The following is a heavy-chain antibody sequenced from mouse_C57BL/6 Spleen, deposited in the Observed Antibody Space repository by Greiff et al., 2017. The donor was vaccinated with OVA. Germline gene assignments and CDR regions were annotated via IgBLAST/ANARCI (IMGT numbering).Heavy chain of an antibody. V-gene: IGHV5-17*01. CDR3: APAYYSLYAMDY. D-gene: IGHD2-12*01. CDR2: ISSGSSTI. Sequence: EVKLVESGGGLVKPGGSLKLSCAASGFTFSDYGMHWVRQAPEKGLEWVAYISSGSSTIYYADTVKGRFTISRDNAKNTLFLQMTSLRSEDTAMYYCAPAYYSLYAMDYWGQGTSVTVSS. CDR1: GFTFSDYG. J-gene: IGHJ4*01.